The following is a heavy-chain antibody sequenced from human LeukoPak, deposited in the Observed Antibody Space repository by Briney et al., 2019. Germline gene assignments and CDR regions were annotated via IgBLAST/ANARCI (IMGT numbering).Heavy chain of an antibody. V-gene: IGHV5-51*01. D-gene: IGHD3-22*01. Sequence: GESLKISCKGSGYDFTIYWIAWVRQMPGKGLEWMGIIYPGDSDTRYSPSFQGQVTISADNSISTAYLQSSSLKASDTAMYYCARHGPDYYDSSGYYYVPYYFDYWGQGTLVTVSS. CDR1: GYDFTIYW. CDR2: IYPGDSDT. J-gene: IGHJ4*02. CDR3: ARHGPDYYDSSGYYYVPYYFDY.